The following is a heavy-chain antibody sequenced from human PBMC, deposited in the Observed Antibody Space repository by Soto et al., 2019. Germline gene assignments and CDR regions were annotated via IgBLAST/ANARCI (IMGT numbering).Heavy chain of an antibody. CDR2: ISYDGSDK. J-gene: IGHJ3*02. D-gene: IGHD1-1*01. Sequence: PGGSLRLSCAASGFTFSSYAMHWVRQAPGKGLEWVAVISYDGSDKYYADSVKGRFTISRDNSKNTLYLQVNSLRAEDTAVYYCAKYGLETIRASVAFDIWGQGTMVTVSS. CDR1: GFTFSSYA. V-gene: IGHV3-30-3*01. CDR3: AKYGLETIRASVAFDI.